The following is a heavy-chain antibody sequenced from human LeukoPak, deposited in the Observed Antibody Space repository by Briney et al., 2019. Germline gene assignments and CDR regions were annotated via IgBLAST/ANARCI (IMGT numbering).Heavy chain of an antibody. CDR3: AREKSYDLWSGDRRNPVLRDSWFDP. CDR2: IKQDGSEK. Sequence: TGGALRLSCAASSGFTFSNDWMSWVRQAPGKGLEWVANIKQDGSEKHFVDSVKGRFTISRDNAKNSLYLQMNSLRVEDTAVYYCAREKSYDLWSGDRRNPVLRDSWFDPWGQGILVTVSS. CDR1: SGFTFSNDW. J-gene: IGHJ5*02. V-gene: IGHV3-7*01. D-gene: IGHD3-3*01.